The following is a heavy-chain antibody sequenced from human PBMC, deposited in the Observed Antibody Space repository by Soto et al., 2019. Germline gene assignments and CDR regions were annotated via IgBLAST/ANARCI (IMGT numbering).Heavy chain of an antibody. J-gene: IGHJ4*02. V-gene: IGHV3-7*01. D-gene: IGHD3-3*01. CDR2: IKQDGSEK. Sequence: GWSLRLSCAASGFTFSSYWMSLVRQAPGKGLEWVANIKQDGSEKYYVDSVKGRFTISRDNAKNSLYLQMNSLRAEDTAVYYCASQNYDFWSGSPIFDYSGKGTLVTVSS. CDR1: GFTFSSYW. CDR3: ASQNYDFWSGSPIFDY.